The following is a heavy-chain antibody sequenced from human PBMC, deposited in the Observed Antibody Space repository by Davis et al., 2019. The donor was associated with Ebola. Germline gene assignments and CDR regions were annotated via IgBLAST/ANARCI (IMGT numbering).Heavy chain of an antibody. CDR1: GFTVSRNS. Sequence: PGGSLRLSCVASGFTVSRNSVTWVRQAPGKGLEWVSIIYGDGTTDYADSVKGRFTISRDNSNNTVYLQMSSLGLEDTAVYYCARALRLSSWYAWYMAYWGQGTLVTVSS. CDR2: IYGDGTT. V-gene: IGHV3-53*01. J-gene: IGHJ4*02. D-gene: IGHD6-19*01. CDR3: ARALRLSSWYAWYMAY.